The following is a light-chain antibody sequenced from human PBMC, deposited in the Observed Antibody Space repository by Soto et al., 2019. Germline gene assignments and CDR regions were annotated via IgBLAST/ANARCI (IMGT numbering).Light chain of an antibody. V-gene: IGKV3-15*01. CDR3: QQYNDWPLT. CDR2: GAS. J-gene: IGKJ1*01. Sequence: EIVMTQSPATLSVSPGERVTLSCRASQSVSSNLAWYQQKPGQAPRLLLYGASTRATGIPARFSGSGSGTEFTLTISSLQSEDFEVYYCQQYNDWPLTLGQGTKVDIK. CDR1: QSVSSN.